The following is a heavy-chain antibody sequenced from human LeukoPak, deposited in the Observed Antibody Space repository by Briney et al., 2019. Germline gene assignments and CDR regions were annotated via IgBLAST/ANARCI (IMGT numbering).Heavy chain of an antibody. CDR1: GYTFTNFP. D-gene: IGHD3-10*01. CDR2: ISASSGNT. V-gene: IGHV1-18*01. Sequence: ASVRVSCKASGYTFTNFPINWVRQAPGQGLEWMGWISASSGNTNYAQKLKGRVTMTTDTSTTTAYMELRSLTSDDTAVYYCAXDHPPWERGVTPSTFDYWGQGTLVTVSS. CDR3: AXDHPPWERGVTPSTFDY. J-gene: IGHJ4*02.